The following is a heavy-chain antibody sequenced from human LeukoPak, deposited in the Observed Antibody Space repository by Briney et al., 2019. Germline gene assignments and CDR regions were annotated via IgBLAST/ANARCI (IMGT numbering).Heavy chain of an antibody. CDR2: ISWNSGSI. J-gene: IGHJ4*02. CDR3: ARGGGYSSGWYHQPFDY. Sequence: GRSLRLSCAASGFTFDDYAMHWVRQAPGKGLEWVSGISWNSGSIGYADSVKGRFTISRDNAKNSLYLQMNSLRAEDTAVYYCARGGGYSSGWYHQPFDYWGQGTLVTVSS. D-gene: IGHD6-19*01. CDR1: GFTFDDYA. V-gene: IGHV3-9*01.